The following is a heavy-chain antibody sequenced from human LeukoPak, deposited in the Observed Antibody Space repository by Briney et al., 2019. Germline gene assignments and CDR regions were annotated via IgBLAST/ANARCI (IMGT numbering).Heavy chain of an antibody. J-gene: IGHJ3*02. Sequence: SETLSLTYTVSGGSISSYYWSWIRQPPGKGLEWIGYIYYSGSTNYNPSLKSRVTISVDTSKNQFSLKLSSVTAADTAVYYCARANRGGAFDIWGQRTMVTVSS. D-gene: IGHD3-10*01. CDR3: ARANRGGAFDI. CDR2: IYYSGST. V-gene: IGHV4-59*01. CDR1: GGSISSYY.